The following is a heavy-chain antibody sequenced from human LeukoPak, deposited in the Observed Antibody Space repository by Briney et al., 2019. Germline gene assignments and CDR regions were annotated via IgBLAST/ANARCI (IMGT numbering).Heavy chain of an antibody. CDR1: GFTISSYA. CDR2: ISSSGGST. J-gene: IGHJ4*02. Sequence: GGSLRLSCAASGFTISSYAVNWVRQAPGKGLEWVSGISSSGGSTSYADSVKGRFTISRDNSKNTLYLQMNSLRAEDTAVYYCANPRDSSTWYTFDYWGQGTLVTVSS. CDR3: ANPRDSSTWYTFDY. D-gene: IGHD6-13*01. V-gene: IGHV3-23*01.